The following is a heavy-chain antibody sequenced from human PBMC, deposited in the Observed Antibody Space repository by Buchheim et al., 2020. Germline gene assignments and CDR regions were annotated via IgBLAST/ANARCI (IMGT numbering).Heavy chain of an antibody. D-gene: IGHD1-7*01. Sequence: QLQLQESGPGLVKPSETLSLTCTISGGSINSTSCYWGWIRQPPGKGLEWIGRIYYSGSTYYNPSLKSRVTISVDPSKNQFSLKLSSMTDADTAVYYCARQANYVGENWFDSWGQGTL. CDR1: GGSINSTSCY. J-gene: IGHJ5*01. V-gene: IGHV4-39*01. CDR3: ARQANYVGENWFDS. CDR2: IYYSGST.